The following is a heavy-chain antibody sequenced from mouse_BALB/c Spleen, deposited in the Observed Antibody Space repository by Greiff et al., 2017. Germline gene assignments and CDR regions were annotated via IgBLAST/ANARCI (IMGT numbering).Heavy chain of an antibody. J-gene: IGHJ1*01. CDR2: IYPGSGST. Sequence: QVQLKESGPELVKPGASVKMSCKASGYTFTDYVISWVKQRTGQGLEWIGEIYPGSGSTYYNEKFKGKATLTADKSSNTAYMQLSSLTSEDSAVYFCARRDGYWYFDVWGAGTTVTVSS. CDR3: ARRDGYWYFDV. V-gene: IGHV1-77*01. CDR1: GYTFTDYV.